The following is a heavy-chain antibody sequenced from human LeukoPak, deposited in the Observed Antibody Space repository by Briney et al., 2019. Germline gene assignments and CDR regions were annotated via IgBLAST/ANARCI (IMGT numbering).Heavy chain of an antibody. V-gene: IGHV4-34*01. J-gene: IGHJ4*02. CDR2: INHSGST. Sequence: SETLSLTCAGYGGSFSGYYWTWIRQPPGQGLEWIGEINHSGSTNYNPSLKSRVIMSVDTSKNQFSLKLSSVTDADTAVYYCARLPRGVVTAKYYFDYWGQGTLVTVSS. CDR1: GGSFSGYY. D-gene: IGHD2-21*02. CDR3: ARLPRGVVTAKYYFDY.